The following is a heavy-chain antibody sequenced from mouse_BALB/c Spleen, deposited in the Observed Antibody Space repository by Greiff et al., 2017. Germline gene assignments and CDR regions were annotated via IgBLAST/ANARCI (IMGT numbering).Heavy chain of an antibody. V-gene: IGHV1-63*02. CDR2: IYPGGGYT. CDR3: KRGGYFDY. J-gene: IGHJ2*01. CDR1: GYTFTNYW. Sequence: SGAELARPGASVKLSCKASGYTFTNYWLGWVKQRPGHGLEWIGDIYPGGGYTNYNEKFKGKATLTADTSSSTAYMQLSSLTSEDSAVYFCKRGGYFDYWGQGTTLTVSA.